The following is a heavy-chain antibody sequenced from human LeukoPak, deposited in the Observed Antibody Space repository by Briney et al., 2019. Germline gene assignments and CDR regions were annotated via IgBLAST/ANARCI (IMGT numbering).Heavy chain of an antibody. D-gene: IGHD6-19*01. V-gene: IGHV6-1*01. CDR1: GDSVSSNIAA. J-gene: IGHJ5*02. CDR3: ARGAYNSVWS. Sequence: SQTLSLTCAISGDSVSSNIAAWHWIRQSPSRGLEWLGWTYYRSKWSNDYAVSVQSRITINPDTSKNQFSLQLNSVTPEDTAVYYCARGAYNSVWSWGQGTLVTVSS. CDR2: TYYRSKWSN.